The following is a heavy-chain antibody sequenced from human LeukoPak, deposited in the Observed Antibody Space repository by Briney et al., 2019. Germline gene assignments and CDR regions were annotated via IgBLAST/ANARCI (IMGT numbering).Heavy chain of an antibody. D-gene: IGHD2-21*01. Sequence: SETLSLNCTLSVDSISSYFWSWIRQPAGSGLEWIGRVYSSGRTRYNPSPESRVTMSVDRSKKVFSLRLSSVTAADTAVYFCAREMLVASAFDLWGQGTAVTVSS. V-gene: IGHV4-4*07. CDR1: VDSISSYF. CDR3: AREMLVASAFDL. J-gene: IGHJ3*01. CDR2: VYSSGRT.